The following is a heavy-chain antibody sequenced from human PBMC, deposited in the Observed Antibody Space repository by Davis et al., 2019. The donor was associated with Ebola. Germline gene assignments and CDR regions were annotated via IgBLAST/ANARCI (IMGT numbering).Heavy chain of an antibody. CDR1: GFTFSTHS. V-gene: IGHV3-21*01. CDR2: ISTGSSFT. D-gene: IGHD3/OR15-3a*01. Sequence: GESLKISCAASGFTFSTHSMHWVRQAPGKGLEWVSAISTGSSFTYYADSAKGRFTISRDNAKDLLYLQMNSLRAEDTAVYYCARDNYDLGENWFDPWGQGTLVTVSS. J-gene: IGHJ5*02. CDR3: ARDNYDLGENWFDP.